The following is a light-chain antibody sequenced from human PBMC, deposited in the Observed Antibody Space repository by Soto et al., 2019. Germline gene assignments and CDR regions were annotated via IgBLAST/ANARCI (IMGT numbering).Light chain of an antibody. CDR2: DAS. Sequence: DIQMTQSPSTLSASVGDRVTITCRATQPISRWLAWYQQKPGKAPKLLIHDASSLESGVPSRFSGSGSGTQFTLTITSLQHHDFAVYYCQQYDSYSPWTFGQGTKVEIK. V-gene: IGKV1-5*01. CDR3: QQYDSYSPWT. CDR1: QPISRW. J-gene: IGKJ1*01.